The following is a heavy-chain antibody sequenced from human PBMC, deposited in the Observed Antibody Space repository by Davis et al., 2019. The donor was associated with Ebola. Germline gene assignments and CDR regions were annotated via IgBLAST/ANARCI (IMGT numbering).Heavy chain of an antibody. V-gene: IGHV3-23*01. Sequence: GESLKISCAASGFGFSYYALTWVRQAPGKGLERASTITGNADRTCYAESVKGRFTVSRDNSKNTLFLQMSSLRAEDTAIYYCAKRVGDCSTNSCYFVSLERWGQGTVVTVSS. CDR3: AKRVGDCSTNSCYFVSLER. CDR2: ITGNADRT. CDR1: GFGFSYYA. D-gene: IGHD2-2*01. J-gene: IGHJ3*01.